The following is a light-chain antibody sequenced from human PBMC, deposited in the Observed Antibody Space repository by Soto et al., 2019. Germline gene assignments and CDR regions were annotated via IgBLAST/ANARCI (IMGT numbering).Light chain of an antibody. CDR1: QSVNTW. CDR2: DVS. V-gene: IGKV1-5*01. Sequence: DIQMTQSPSTLSASVGDRVTIAFRASQSVNTWLAWYQKKPGKAPKLLIYDVSSLQSGVPSRFSGSGSGTEFTLTISSLQPDDFATYYCQQYNSDWKFGQGTKVDIK. CDR3: QQYNSDWK. J-gene: IGKJ1*01.